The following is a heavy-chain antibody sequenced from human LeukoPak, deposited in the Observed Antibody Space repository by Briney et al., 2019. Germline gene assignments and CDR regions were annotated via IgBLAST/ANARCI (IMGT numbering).Heavy chain of an antibody. CDR2: IRSRAYGRTT. Sequence: RPGGSLRLSCTASGFTFGDYAMSWFRQAPGKGLEWVGFIRSRAYGRTTEYAASVKGRFTISRDDSKSIAYLQMNSLKTEDTAVYYCARDRDWEGAETWGQGMLVTVSS. CDR1: GFTFGDYA. V-gene: IGHV3-49*03. J-gene: IGHJ5*02. CDR3: ARDRDWEGAET. D-gene: IGHD1-26*01.